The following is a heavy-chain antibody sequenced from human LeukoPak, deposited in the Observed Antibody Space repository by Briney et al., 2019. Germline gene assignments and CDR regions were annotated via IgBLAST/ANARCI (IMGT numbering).Heavy chain of an antibody. CDR3: AGQKDPRPIDY. CDR2: INPNSGGT. CDR1: GYTFTGYY. Sequence: GASVKVSCKASGYTFTGYYMHWVRQAPGQGLEWMGWINPNSGGTNYAQKFQGRVTMTTDTSIATAYMELNELTSDDTAVYYCAGQKDPRPIDYWGQGTLVTVSS. J-gene: IGHJ4*02. V-gene: IGHV1-2*02.